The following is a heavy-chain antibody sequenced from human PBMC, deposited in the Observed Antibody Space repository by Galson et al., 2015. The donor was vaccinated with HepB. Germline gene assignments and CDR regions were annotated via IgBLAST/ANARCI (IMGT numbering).Heavy chain of an antibody. Sequence: SLRLSCAASGFTFYKYAMYWVRQSPGKGLEWVSTSPGGGGGTSYADPVKGRFTISRDNSKNTLYLQMHSLRAEDAGLYFCAKGYGLFDSWGQGILVTVSS. V-gene: IGHV3-23*01. CDR3: AKGYGLFDS. CDR2: SPGGGGGT. D-gene: IGHD5-18*01. J-gene: IGHJ5*01. CDR1: GFTFYKYA.